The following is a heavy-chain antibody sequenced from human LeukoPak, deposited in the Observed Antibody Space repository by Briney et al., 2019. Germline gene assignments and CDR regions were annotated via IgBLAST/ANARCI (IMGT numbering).Heavy chain of an antibody. D-gene: IGHD1-7*01. Sequence: SETLSLTCTVSGGSISSSNYYWGWIRQPPGKGLEWIGNIYYSGSTYYNPSLESRVTMSLDTSENQFSLKLSSVTAADTAVYYCASQLRGAFDIWGQGTMVTVSS. V-gene: IGHV4-39*07. CDR2: IYYSGST. CDR1: GGSISSSNYY. J-gene: IGHJ3*02. CDR3: ASQLRGAFDI.